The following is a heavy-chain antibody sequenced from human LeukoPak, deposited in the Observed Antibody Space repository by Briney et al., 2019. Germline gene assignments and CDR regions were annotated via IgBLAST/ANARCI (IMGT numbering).Heavy chain of an antibody. CDR3: AKDGGSYLNWIDP. CDR2: ISYDGSSK. D-gene: IGHD1-26*01. CDR1: GFTFSSYG. V-gene: IGHV3-30*18. J-gene: IGHJ5*02. Sequence: GGSLRLSCTASGFTFSSYGIHWVRQAPGEGLEWMAVISYDGSSKYYADSVKGRFTISRDNSKNTLHLQMNSLRAEDTAVYYCAKDGGSYLNWIDPWGQGTLVTVSS.